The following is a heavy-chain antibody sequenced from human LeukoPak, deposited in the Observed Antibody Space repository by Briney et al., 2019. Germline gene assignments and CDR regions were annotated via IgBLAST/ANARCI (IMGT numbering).Heavy chain of an antibody. D-gene: IGHD3-10*01. CDR1: GYTFTGYY. V-gene: IGHV1-2*06. CDR2: INPNSGGT. Sequence: ASVKVSCKASGYTFTGYYIHWVRQAPRQGLEWLGRINPNSGGTNYAQKFQGRVTMTRDTSINTAYMELSSPRSDDTAVYYCARESGDGSGSYDYWGQGTLVTVSS. J-gene: IGHJ4*02. CDR3: ARESGDGSGSYDY.